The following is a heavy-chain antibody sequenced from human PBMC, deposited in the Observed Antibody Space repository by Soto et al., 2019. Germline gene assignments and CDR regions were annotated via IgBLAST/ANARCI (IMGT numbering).Heavy chain of an antibody. CDR3: ALLGGSFYYY. CDR1: GRFNKAGYGY. V-gene: IGHV4-30-4*01. J-gene: IGHJ4*02. CDR2: IYYTGTT. D-gene: IGHD1-26*01. Sequence: SETVYNTCTVSGRFNKAGYGYWKWNHQPPGKGLEWIGYIYYTGTTTYNPSLKSRVTFSVDTSKNRFSLNLTSVTAADTAVYYCALLGGSFYYYLCQGTLVTI.